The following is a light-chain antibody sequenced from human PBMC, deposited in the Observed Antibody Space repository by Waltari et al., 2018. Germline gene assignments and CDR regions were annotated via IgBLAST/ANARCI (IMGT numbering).Light chain of an antibody. V-gene: IGKV3-20*01. Sequence: EIVMTQSPATLSLSAGERATLSCRASQSIGNSLIWYQQKPGKAPRLLIYATSIRATGIPARCSGRGSGTDFSLTISSLEPEDVAVYYCQQHDASPSTFGQGTKVEIK. J-gene: IGKJ1*01. CDR3: QQHDASPST. CDR2: ATS. CDR1: QSIGNS.